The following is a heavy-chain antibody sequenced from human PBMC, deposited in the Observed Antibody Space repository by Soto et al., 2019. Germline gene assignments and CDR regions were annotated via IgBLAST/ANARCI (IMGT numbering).Heavy chain of an antibody. D-gene: IGHD3-22*01. J-gene: IGHJ4*02. CDR1: GFTFSSYS. Sequence: GGSLSLSCAASGFTFSSYSMNWVRQAPGKGLEWVSAISGSGGSTYYADSVKGRFTISRDNSKNTLYLQMNSLRAEDTAVYYCAKAHSSGYSLDYWGQGTLVTVSS. CDR2: ISGSGGST. V-gene: IGHV3-23*01. CDR3: AKAHSSGYSLDY.